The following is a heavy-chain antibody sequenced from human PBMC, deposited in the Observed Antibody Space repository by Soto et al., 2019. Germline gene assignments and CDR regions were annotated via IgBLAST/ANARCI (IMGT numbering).Heavy chain of an antibody. D-gene: IGHD2-15*01. CDR2: IYYSGST. V-gene: IGHV4-39*01. CDR1: GGSISSSSYY. CDR3: ARHSRPPLGDCSGGSCYSGKHYYYYYGMDV. Sequence: SETLSLTCTVSGGSISSSSYYWGWIRQPPGKGLEWIGSIYYSGSTYYNPSLKSRVTISVDTSKNQFSLKLSSVTAADTAVYYCARHSRPPLGDCSGGSCYSGKHYYYYYGMDVWGQGTTVTV. J-gene: IGHJ6*02.